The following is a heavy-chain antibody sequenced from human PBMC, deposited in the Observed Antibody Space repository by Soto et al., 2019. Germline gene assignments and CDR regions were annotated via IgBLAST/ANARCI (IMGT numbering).Heavy chain of an antibody. Sequence: ASVKVSCKASGYTFTSYYMHWVRQAPGQGLEWMGIINPSGGSTSYAQKFQGRVTMTRDTSTSTVYMELGSLRSEDTAVYYCASIRGYSTPGDGYNLGAFDIWGQGTMVTVSS. D-gene: IGHD5-12*01. J-gene: IGHJ3*02. CDR3: ASIRGYSTPGDGYNLGAFDI. CDR2: INPSGGST. V-gene: IGHV1-46*01. CDR1: GYTFTSYY.